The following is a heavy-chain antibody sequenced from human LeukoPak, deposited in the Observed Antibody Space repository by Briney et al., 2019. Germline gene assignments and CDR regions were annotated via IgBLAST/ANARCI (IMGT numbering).Heavy chain of an antibody. Sequence: PGRSLRLSCAASGFTFGSYSMNWVRQAPGRGLEWVSSISDRSDYIYYSDSVKGRFTISRDNAKNSLFLQMNSLRAEDTAVYYCAKLTGYSSGWYGGNDAFDIWGQGTMVTVSS. J-gene: IGHJ3*02. CDR2: ISDRSDYI. D-gene: IGHD6-19*01. CDR1: GFTFGSYS. CDR3: AKLTGYSSGWYGGNDAFDI. V-gene: IGHV3-21*04.